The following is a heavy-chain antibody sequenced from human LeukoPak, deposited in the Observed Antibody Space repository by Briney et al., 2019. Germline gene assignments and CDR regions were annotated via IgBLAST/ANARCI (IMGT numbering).Heavy chain of an antibody. CDR3: ARIPDPHYGSIDY. Sequence: GASVKVSCKASGYTFTSYGISWVRQAPGQGLEWMGWISAYNGNTNYAQKVQGRVTLTTDTSTSTACMDLRSLRSDDTAVYYCARIPDPHYGSIDYWGQGTLVTVSS. J-gene: IGHJ4*02. CDR1: GYTFTSYG. V-gene: IGHV1-18*01. D-gene: IGHD3-16*01. CDR2: ISAYNGNT.